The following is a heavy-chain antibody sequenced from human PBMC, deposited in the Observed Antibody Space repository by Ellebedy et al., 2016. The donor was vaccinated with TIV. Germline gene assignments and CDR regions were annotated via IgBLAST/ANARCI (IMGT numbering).Heavy chain of an antibody. D-gene: IGHD3-16*01. Sequence: SGPTLVKPTQTLTLTCTFSGFSLRTSGVGVGWIRQPPGKALEWLALISWDDDKRYSPSLKTRLTVTKDTSKNQVVLTMTNMDPVDTGTYYCAWVAFVTAGRLGSFDMWGQGTMVTVSS. J-gene: IGHJ3*02. CDR2: ISWDDDK. V-gene: IGHV2-5*02. CDR3: AWVAFVTAGRLGSFDM. CDR1: GFSLRTSGVG.